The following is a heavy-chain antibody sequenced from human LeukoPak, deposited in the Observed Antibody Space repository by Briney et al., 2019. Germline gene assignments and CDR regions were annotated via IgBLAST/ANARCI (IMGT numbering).Heavy chain of an antibody. J-gene: IGHJ5*02. CDR3: ARDGHTYYDFWSGYSNNWFDP. V-gene: IGHV4-4*07. D-gene: IGHD3-3*01. CDR2: IYTSGST. CDR1: GGSISSYY. Sequence: PSETLSLTCTVSGGSISSYYWSWIRQPAGKGLEWIGRIYTSGSTNYNPSLKSRVTISVDTSKNQFSLKLSSVTAADTAVYYCARDGHTYYDFWSGYSNNWFDPWGQGTLVTVSS.